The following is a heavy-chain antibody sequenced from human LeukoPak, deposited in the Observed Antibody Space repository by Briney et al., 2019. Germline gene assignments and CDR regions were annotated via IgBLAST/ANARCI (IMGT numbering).Heavy chain of an antibody. CDR1: GDSVSSNSAT. D-gene: IGHD3-16*01. Sequence: KTSQTLSLTCAISGDSVSSNSATWNWIRQSPSRGLEWLGRTYYRSKWYNDYAISLKGRITINPDTSKNQFSLQLSSVTSEGTAVYYCGRAPSLTGGNWFDPWGQGTLVTVSS. CDR2: TYYRSKWYN. V-gene: IGHV6-1*01. CDR3: GRAPSLTGGNWFDP. J-gene: IGHJ5*02.